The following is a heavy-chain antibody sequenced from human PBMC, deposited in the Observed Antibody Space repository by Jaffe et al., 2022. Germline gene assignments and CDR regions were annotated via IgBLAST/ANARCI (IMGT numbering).Heavy chain of an antibody. Sequence: QVQLVESGGGLVKPGGSLRLSCAASEFTFSDYYMTWIRQAPGKGLEWVSYISSLGSTIYYADSVKGRFTISRDNAKNSLYLQMNSLRAEDTAVYYCARVRSGYDYRAHHYYYYYMDVWGKGTTVTVSS. CDR1: EFTFSDYY. D-gene: IGHD5-12*01. J-gene: IGHJ6*03. V-gene: IGHV3-11*01. CDR2: ISSLGSTI. CDR3: ARVRSGYDYRAHHYYYYYMDV.